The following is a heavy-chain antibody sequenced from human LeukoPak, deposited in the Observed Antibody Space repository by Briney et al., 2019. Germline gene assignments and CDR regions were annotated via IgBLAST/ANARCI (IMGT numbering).Heavy chain of an antibody. J-gene: IGHJ4*02. V-gene: IGHV1-2*02. CDR2: IKPSNGDT. Sequence: ASVKVSCKASGYNFSGHYMHWVRQAPGQGLEWMGWIKPSNGDTKYAQNFQGRVTMTRDTSISTAYMELSSLRSDDTAVYYCTSPPLSSAMYYAHWGQGTLVTVSS. D-gene: IGHD1-26*01. CDR3: TSPPLSSAMYYAH. CDR1: GYNFSGHY.